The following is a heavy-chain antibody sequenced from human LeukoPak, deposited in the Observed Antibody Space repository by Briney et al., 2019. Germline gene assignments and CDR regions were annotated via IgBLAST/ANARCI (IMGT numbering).Heavy chain of an antibody. CDR3: ARGTDAYYYDSSDIDY. CDR2: INPSGGST. J-gene: IGHJ4*02. Sequence: GASVKVSCKASGYTFTSYYMHWVRQAPGQGLEWMGIINPSGGSTSYAQKFQGRATMTRDTSTSTVYMELSSLRSEDTAVYYCARGTDAYYYDSSDIDYWGQGTLVTVSS. CDR1: GYTFTSYY. V-gene: IGHV1-46*01. D-gene: IGHD3-22*01.